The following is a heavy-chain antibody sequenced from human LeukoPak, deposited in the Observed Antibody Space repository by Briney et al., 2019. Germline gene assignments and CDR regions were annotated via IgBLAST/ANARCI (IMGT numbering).Heavy chain of an antibody. Sequence: ASVKVSCKASGYTFTSYDINWVRQATGQGLEWMGWMNPKSDNTGYAQKFQGRVTITRNTSISTAYMELSSLRSDDTAVYYCARGWSSGWYYYYYYMDVWGKGTTVTISS. D-gene: IGHD6-19*01. J-gene: IGHJ6*03. CDR1: GYTFTSYD. CDR2: MNPKSDNT. V-gene: IGHV1-8*03. CDR3: ARGWSSGWYYYYYYMDV.